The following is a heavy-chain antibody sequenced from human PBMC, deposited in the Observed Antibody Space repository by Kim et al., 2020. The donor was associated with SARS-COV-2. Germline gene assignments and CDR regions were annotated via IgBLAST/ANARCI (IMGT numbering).Heavy chain of an antibody. D-gene: IGHD5-18*01. Sequence: GGSLRLSCAASGFTFSSYWMSWVRQAPGKGLEWVANIKQDGSEKYYVDSVKGRFTISRDNAKNSLYLQMNSLRAEDTAVYYCARDGYSYGRTYYYYYYGMDVWGQGTTVTVSS. CDR1: GFTFSSYW. J-gene: IGHJ6*02. V-gene: IGHV3-7*01. CDR3: ARDGYSYGRTYYYYYYGMDV. CDR2: IKQDGSEK.